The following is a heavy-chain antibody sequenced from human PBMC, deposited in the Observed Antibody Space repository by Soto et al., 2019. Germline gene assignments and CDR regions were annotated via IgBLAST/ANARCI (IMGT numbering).Heavy chain of an antibody. CDR1: GGSISSYH. CDR3: ARGGGYCSSNSCYYYYGMAV. V-gene: IGHV4-59*01. CDR2: IYYSGST. J-gene: IGHJ6*02. D-gene: IGHD2-2*01. Sequence: SETLSLTCTVSGGSISSYHWSWIRQPPGKGLEWIGYIYYSGSTNYNPSLKSRVTISVDTSKNQFSLKLSSVTAADTAVYYCARGGGYCSSNSCYYYYGMAVWGQGTTVTVSS.